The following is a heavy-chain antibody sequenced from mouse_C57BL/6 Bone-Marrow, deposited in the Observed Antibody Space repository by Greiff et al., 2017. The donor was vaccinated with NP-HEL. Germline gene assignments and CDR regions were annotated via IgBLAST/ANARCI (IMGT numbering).Heavy chain of an antibody. CDR1: GYTFTSYG. CDR3: ARRRDYFDY. V-gene: IGHV1-81*01. Sequence: VQLQQSGAELARPGASVKLSCKASGYTFTSYGISWVKQRTGQGLEWIGAIYPRSGNTYYNEKFKGKATLTADKSSSTAYMELRSLTSEDSAVYFGARRRDYFDYWGQGTTLTVSS. J-gene: IGHJ2*01. CDR2: IYPRSGNT.